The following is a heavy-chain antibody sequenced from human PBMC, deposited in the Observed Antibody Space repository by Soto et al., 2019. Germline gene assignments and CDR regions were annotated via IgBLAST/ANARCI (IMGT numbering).Heavy chain of an antibody. Sequence: GGSLRLSCAASGFTFSSYEMNWVRQAPGKGLEWVSYISSSGSTIYYADSVKGRFTISRDNAKNSLYLQMNSLRAEDTAVYYCAGAMVRGLQGAFDIWGQGTMVTVSS. CDR3: AGAMVRGLQGAFDI. D-gene: IGHD3-10*01. CDR2: ISSSGSTI. J-gene: IGHJ3*02. V-gene: IGHV3-48*03. CDR1: GFTFSSYE.